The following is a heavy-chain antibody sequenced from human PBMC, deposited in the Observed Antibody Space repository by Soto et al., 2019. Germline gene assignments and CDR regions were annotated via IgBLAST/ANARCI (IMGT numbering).Heavy chain of an antibody. D-gene: IGHD2-15*01. Sequence: VGSLRLSCAASGFTFSSYSMNWVRQAPGKGLEWVSYISSSSTIYYADSVKGRFTISRDNAKNSLYLQMNSLRDEDTAVYYCASGTDIVVVVAFEYWGQGTLVTVSS. CDR1: GFTFSSYS. V-gene: IGHV3-48*02. CDR2: ISSSSTI. CDR3: ASGTDIVVVVAFEY. J-gene: IGHJ4*02.